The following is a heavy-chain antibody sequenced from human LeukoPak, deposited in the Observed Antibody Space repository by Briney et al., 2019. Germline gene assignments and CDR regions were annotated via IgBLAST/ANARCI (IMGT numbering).Heavy chain of an antibody. CDR3: ARVPMTTPRDTRAYFDY. J-gene: IGHJ4*02. CDR2: IIPILDIA. D-gene: IGHD4-11*01. V-gene: IGHV1-69*04. Sequence: SVKVSCKASGGTLNNYAISWVRRAPGQGLEWMGRIIPILDIANYAQKFQGRVTITADKSTTTTYMELNSLRSEDTALYYCARVPMTTPRDTRAYFDYWGQGTLVTVSS. CDR1: GGTLNNYA.